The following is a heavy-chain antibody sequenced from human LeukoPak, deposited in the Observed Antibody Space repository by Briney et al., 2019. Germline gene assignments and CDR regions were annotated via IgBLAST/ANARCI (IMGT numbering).Heavy chain of an antibody. Sequence: PGGSLRLSCAASGFTLSSYAMSWVRQAPGKGLEWVSAISGRGGSTYYAGSVKGRFTISRDNSKNTLYLQMNSLRAEDAAVYYCALYNARFDFWGQGALVTVSS. V-gene: IGHV3-23*01. CDR3: ALYNARFDF. CDR1: GFTLSSYA. J-gene: IGHJ4*02. CDR2: ISGRGGST. D-gene: IGHD1-14*01.